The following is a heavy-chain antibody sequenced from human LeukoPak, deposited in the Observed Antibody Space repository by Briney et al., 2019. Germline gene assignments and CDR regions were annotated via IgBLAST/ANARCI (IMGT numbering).Heavy chain of an antibody. J-gene: IGHJ4*02. D-gene: IGHD3-22*01. CDR2: ISSSSSYI. CDR1: GLTFSSYS. CDR3: ARGGYYDSSGPLEG. V-gene: IGHV3-21*01. Sequence: PGGSLRLSCAVSGLTFSSYSMNWVRQAPGKGREWGSSISSSSSYIFYPGSVKGRLTISRDNAKNSLYLQMNSLRAEDTAVYYCARGGYYDSSGPLEGWGQGTLVTVSS.